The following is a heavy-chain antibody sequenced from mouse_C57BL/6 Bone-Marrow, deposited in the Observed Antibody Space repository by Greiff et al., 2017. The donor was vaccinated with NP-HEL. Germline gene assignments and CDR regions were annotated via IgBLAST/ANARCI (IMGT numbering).Heavy chain of an antibody. J-gene: IGHJ2*01. CDR2: ISNGGGST. Sequence: EVKLVESGGGLVQPGGSLKLSCAASGFTFSDYYMYWVRQTPEKRLEWVAYISNGGGSTYYPDTVKGRFTISRDNAKTTLYLQMSRLKSEDTAMYYCARGYSFDYWGQGTTLTVSS. CDR1: GFTFSDYY. V-gene: IGHV5-12*01. CDR3: ARGYSFDY.